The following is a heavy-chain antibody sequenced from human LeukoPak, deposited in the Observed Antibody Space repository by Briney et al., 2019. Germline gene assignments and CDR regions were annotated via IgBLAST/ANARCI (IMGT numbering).Heavy chain of an antibody. V-gene: IGHV3-48*03. D-gene: IGHD3-10*01. J-gene: IGHJ4*02. CDR2: ISSSGTTI. Sequence: GGSLRLSCAASRFTFSSYEMNWVRQAPGKGLEWVSYISSSGTTIYYADSVKGRFTISRDNAKNSLYLQMNSLRAEDTAVYYCAKCGTGSNFDYWGQGMLVTVSS. CDR1: RFTFSSYE. CDR3: AKCGTGSNFDY.